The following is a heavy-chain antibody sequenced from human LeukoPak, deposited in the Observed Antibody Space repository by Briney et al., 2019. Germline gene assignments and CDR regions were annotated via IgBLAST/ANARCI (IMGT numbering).Heavy chain of an antibody. Sequence: SETLSLTCTVSGGSISSYYWSWIRQPPGKGLEWIGYIYYSGSTNYNPSLKSRVTISVDTSKNQFSLKLSSVTAADTAVYYCARAGRNDFWSGYKLLTNHDAFDIWGQGTMVTVSS. J-gene: IGHJ3*02. CDR2: IYYSGST. V-gene: IGHV4-59*01. CDR3: ARAGRNDFWSGYKLLTNHDAFDI. D-gene: IGHD3-3*01. CDR1: GGSISSYY.